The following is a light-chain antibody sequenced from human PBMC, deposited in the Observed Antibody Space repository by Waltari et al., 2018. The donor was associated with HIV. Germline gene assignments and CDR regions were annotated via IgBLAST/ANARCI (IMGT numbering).Light chain of an antibody. Sequence: SYELTQTPSVSVPPGQTAKIMCSGVTLPRNYVNWYQQKAGQAPVLIIFQDTKRPSDIPARFSASSAGTTATLTISGVQAEDEADYFCQSAHNSDVIFGGGTKLTVL. V-gene: IGLV3-25*03. CDR1: TLPRNY. CDR3: QSAHNSDVI. CDR2: QDT. J-gene: IGLJ2*01.